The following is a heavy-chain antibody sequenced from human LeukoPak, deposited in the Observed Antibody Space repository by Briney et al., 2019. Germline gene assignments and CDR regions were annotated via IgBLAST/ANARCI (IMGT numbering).Heavy chain of an antibody. V-gene: IGHV4-30-2*02. CDR2: IYHSGST. CDR3: ARVGWLQPFDY. CDR1: GRSISSGGYY. Sequence: SETLSLTCTVSGRSISSGGYYWSWIRQPPGNGLEWIGYIYHSGSTYYNPSLKSRVTISVDRSKNQFSLKLSSVTAADTAVYYCARVGWLQPFDYWGQGTLVTVSS. D-gene: IGHD5-24*01. J-gene: IGHJ4*02.